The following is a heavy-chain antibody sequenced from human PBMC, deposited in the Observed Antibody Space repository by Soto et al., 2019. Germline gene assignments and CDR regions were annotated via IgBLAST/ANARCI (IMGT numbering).Heavy chain of an antibody. CDR3: ARHFGRFLEWFPVGGDAFDI. J-gene: IGHJ3*02. CDR2: IYYSGST. V-gene: IGHV4-59*08. CDR1: GGSISSYY. Sequence: SETLSLTCTVSGGSISSYYWSWIRQPPGKGLEWIGYIYYSGSTNYNPSLKSRVTISVDTSKNQFSLKLSSVTAADTAVYYCARHFGRFLEWFPVGGDAFDIWGQGTRVTVS. D-gene: IGHD3-3*01.